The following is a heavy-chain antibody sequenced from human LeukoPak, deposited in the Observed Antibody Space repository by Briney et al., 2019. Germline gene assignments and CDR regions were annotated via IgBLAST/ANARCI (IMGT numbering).Heavy chain of an antibody. CDR3: ARDLGHYDILTGYYAGGPVDY. D-gene: IGHD3-9*01. CDR2: INPNSGGT. CDR1: GYTFTGYY. J-gene: IGHJ4*02. V-gene: IGHV1-2*02. Sequence: GASVKVSCKASGYTFTGYYMHWVRQAPGQGLEWMGWINPNSGGTNYAQKFQGRVTMTRDTSISTAYMELSRLRSDDTAVYYCARDLGHYDILTGYYAGGPVDYWGQGTLVTVSS.